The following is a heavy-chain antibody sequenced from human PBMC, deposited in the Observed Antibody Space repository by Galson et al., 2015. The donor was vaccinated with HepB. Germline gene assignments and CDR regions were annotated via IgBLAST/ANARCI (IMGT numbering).Heavy chain of an antibody. V-gene: IGHV4-59*08. J-gene: IGHJ4*02. Sequence: SETLSLTCTVSGGSISTYYWSWIRQPPGKGLEWIGSIYYSGSTNDNPTLKSRVTISVDTSKKQFSLKLSSVTAADTAVYYCARRGHYYDSHGYYYFDYWGQGTLVTVSS. CDR3: ARRGHYYDSHGYYYFDY. CDR2: IYYSGST. CDR1: GGSISTYY. D-gene: IGHD3-22*01.